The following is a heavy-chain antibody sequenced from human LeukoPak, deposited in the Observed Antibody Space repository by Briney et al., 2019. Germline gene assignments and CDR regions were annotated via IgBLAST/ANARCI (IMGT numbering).Heavy chain of an antibody. D-gene: IGHD6-6*01. J-gene: IGHJ4*02. CDR1: GFTFSSHS. V-gene: IGHV3-49*04. CDR2: IRSKAYGGTT. CDR3: TRWGSSSSGDY. Sequence: GGALRLSLATPGFTFSSHSMNWGRQAPGKGLGGGGFIRSKAYGGTTEYAASVKGRFTISRDDSKSIAYLQMNSLKTEDTAVYYCTRWGSSSSGDYWGQGTLVTVSS.